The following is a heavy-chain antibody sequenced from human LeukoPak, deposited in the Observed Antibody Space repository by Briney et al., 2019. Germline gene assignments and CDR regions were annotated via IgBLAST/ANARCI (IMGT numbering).Heavy chain of an antibody. CDR2: IDHRGST. D-gene: IGHD4/OR15-4a*01. CDR3: AALNPTPRAFDI. Sequence: SETLSLTCAVYGGSFSGYFWSWIRQPPGKGLEWISEIDHRGSTNYNPSLKSRVTISVDTSKNQFSLKLSSVTAADTAAYYCAALNPTPRAFDIWDQGTLVIVSS. J-gene: IGHJ3*02. CDR1: GGSFSGYF. V-gene: IGHV4-34*01.